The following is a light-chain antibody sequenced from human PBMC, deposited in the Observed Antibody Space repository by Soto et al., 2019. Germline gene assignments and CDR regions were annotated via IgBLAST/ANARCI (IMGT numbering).Light chain of an antibody. V-gene: IGKV1-5*01. Sequence: DIQMTQSPSTLSASVGDRVTITCRASLGVSYWLAWYQQKPGKAPKLLIYDRSSLASGVPRRFSASGSGTEFILTINSLQPDDAATYYCQQYNSWWTFGQGTKLEI. J-gene: IGKJ1*01. CDR1: LGVSYW. CDR3: QQYNSWWT. CDR2: DRS.